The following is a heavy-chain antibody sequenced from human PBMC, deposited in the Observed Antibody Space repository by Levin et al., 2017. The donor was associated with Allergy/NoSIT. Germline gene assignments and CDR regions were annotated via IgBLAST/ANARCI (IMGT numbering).Heavy chain of an antibody. CDR2: ISSSGSTI. Sequence: PGGSLRLSCAASGFTFSDYYMSWIRQAPGKGLEWVSYISSSGSTIYYADSVKGRFTISRDNAKNSLYLQMNSLRAEDTAVYYCASPSPLRFLEWPSSARPWKANWFDPWGQGTLVTVSS. J-gene: IGHJ5*02. V-gene: IGHV3-11*01. CDR3: ASPSPLRFLEWPSSARPWKANWFDP. D-gene: IGHD3-3*01. CDR1: GFTFSDYY.